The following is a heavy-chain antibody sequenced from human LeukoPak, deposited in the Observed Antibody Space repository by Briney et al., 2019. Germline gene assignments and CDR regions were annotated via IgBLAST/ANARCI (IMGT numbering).Heavy chain of an antibody. CDR2: ISSSGSTM. CDR1: GFTFSTYE. CDR3: SLLAVASPQDY. J-gene: IGHJ4*02. Sequence: GGSLRLSCAASGFTFSTYEMHWVRQAPGKGLEWVSDISSSGSTMYYADSVKGRFTTSRDNAKNLLYLQMRSLRAEDTAVYYCSLLAVASPQDYWGQGTLVTVSS. D-gene: IGHD6-19*01. V-gene: IGHV3-48*03.